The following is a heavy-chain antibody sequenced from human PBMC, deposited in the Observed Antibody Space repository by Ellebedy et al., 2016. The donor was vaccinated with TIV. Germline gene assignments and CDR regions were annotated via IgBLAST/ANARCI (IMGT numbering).Heavy chain of an antibody. V-gene: IGHV3-23*01. J-gene: IGHJ4*02. CDR3: ASPDY. Sequence: GGSLRLSXAASGFTFSTYAMSWVRQAPGKGLEWVSVISGSGGSTFYADSVKGRFTISRDNSKNTLFLQMNSLRADDTGVYYCASPDYWGQGTLVTVSS. CDR1: GFTFSTYA. CDR2: ISGSGGST.